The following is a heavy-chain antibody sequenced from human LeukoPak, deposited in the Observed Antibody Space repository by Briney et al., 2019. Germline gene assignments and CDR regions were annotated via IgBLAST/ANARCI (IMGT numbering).Heavy chain of an antibody. CDR1: GYTFTNYG. Sequence: GASVKVSCKASGYTFTNYGISWVRQAPGQGLEWMGWISAYNGNTNYAQKFQGRVTMTTDTSTSTAYMELRSLRSDDTAVYYYARDRGTVARTYYMDVWGKGTTVTVSS. CDR3: ARDRGTVARTYYMDV. V-gene: IGHV1-18*01. D-gene: IGHD6-6*01. J-gene: IGHJ6*03. CDR2: ISAYNGNT.